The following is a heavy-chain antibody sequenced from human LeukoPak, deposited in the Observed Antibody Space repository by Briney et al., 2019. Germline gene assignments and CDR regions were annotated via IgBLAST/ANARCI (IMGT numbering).Heavy chain of an antibody. CDR1: GSTFTSYD. CDR2: INPNSGDT. Sequence: ASVWVSCKASGSTFTSYDSNWVRQATGQGLEWMGWINPNSGDTKYAQKFQGRVTMTRDTSISTAYMELTRLRSDDTAVYYCARGGLRVMVYRLYYMDVWGKGTTVTVSS. J-gene: IGHJ6*03. V-gene: IGHV1-2*02. CDR3: ARGGLRVMVYRLYYMDV. D-gene: IGHD2-8*01.